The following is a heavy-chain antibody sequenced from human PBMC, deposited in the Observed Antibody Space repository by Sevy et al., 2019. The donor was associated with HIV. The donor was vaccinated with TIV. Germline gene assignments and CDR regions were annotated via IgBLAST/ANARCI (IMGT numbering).Heavy chain of an antibody. Sequence: GGSLRLSCAASGFTFSDYYMSWIRQAPGKGLEWVSYISSSGSTIYYGDSVKGRFTISRDNAKNSLYLQMNSLRAEDTAVYYCASLAAAGRDATAASDWFDPWGQGTLVTVST. D-gene: IGHD6-13*01. CDR3: ASLAAAGRDATAASDWFDP. CDR1: GFTFSDYY. CDR2: ISSSGSTI. V-gene: IGHV3-11*01. J-gene: IGHJ5*02.